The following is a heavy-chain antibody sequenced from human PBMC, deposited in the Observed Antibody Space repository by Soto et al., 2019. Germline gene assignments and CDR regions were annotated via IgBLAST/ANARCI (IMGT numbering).Heavy chain of an antibody. Sequence: GTSVKVSCKASGGTFSSYAISWVRQAPGQGLEWMGGIIPIFGTANYAQKFQGRVTITADESTSTAYMELSSLRSEDTAVYYCARDSSGSGWYGETDYWGQGTLVTVSS. J-gene: IGHJ4*02. CDR1: GGTFSSYA. CDR3: ARDSSGSGWYGETDY. D-gene: IGHD6-19*01. CDR2: IIPIFGTA. V-gene: IGHV1-69*13.